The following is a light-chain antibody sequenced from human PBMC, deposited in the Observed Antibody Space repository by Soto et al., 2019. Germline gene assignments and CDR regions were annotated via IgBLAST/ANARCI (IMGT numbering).Light chain of an antibody. CDR3: IFFNSTGTPDV. CDR2: EVS. CDR1: SSDVGGFNY. Sequence: QSGLTQPDSMSGCPGQSITISCTGTSSDVGGFNYVSWYQQHPGKAPKLMIYEVSNWPSGISNRFSGSKSGNTASLTISGLQAEDEADYYCIFFNSTGTPDVFG. V-gene: IGLV2-14*01. J-gene: IGLJ1*01.